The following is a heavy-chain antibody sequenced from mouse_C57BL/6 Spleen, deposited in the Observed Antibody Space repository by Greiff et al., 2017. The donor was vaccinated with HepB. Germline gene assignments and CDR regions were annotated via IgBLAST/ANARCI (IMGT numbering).Heavy chain of an antibody. CDR1: GYTFTSYG. D-gene: IGHD2-5*01. CDR3: ARGYSNYPYYAMDY. Sequence: QVQLQQSGAELARPGASVKLSCKASGYTFTSYGISWVKQRTGQGLEWIGEIYPRSGNTYYNEKFKGKATLTADKSSSTAYMELRSLTSEDSAVYFCARGYSNYPYYAMDYWGQGTSVTVSS. V-gene: IGHV1-81*01. CDR2: IYPRSGNT. J-gene: IGHJ4*01.